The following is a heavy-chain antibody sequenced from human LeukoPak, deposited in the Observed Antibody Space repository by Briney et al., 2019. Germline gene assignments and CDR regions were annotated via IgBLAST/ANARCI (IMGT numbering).Heavy chain of an antibody. CDR3: ASVRKLVVPAAIDY. Sequence: SETLSLTCAVSGYSISSGYYWGWIRQPPGKGLEWIGSIYHSGSTYYNPSLKSRVTISVDTSKNQFSLKLSSVTAADTAVYYCASVRKLVVPAAIDYWGQGTLVTVSS. V-gene: IGHV4-38-2*01. CDR2: IYHSGST. J-gene: IGHJ4*02. D-gene: IGHD2-2*02. CDR1: GYSISSGYY.